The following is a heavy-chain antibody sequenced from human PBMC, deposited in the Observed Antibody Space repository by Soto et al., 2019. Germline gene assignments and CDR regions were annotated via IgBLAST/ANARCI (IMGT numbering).Heavy chain of an antibody. Sequence: QVQLVESGGGVVQPGRSLRLSCAASGFTFSSYGMHWVRQAPGKGLEWVAVIWYDGSNKYYADSVKGRFTISRDNSKNTLYLQMNSLRAEDTAVYYCARDRAGSTTVRQSWYFDLWGRGTLVTVSS. V-gene: IGHV3-33*01. CDR1: GFTFSSYG. J-gene: IGHJ2*01. D-gene: IGHD4-17*01. CDR2: IWYDGSNK. CDR3: ARDRAGSTTVRQSWYFDL.